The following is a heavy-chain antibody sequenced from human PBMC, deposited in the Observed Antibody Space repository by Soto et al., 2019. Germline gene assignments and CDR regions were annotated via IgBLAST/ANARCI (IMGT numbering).Heavy chain of an antibody. CDR2: IKTDGSSI. Sequence: EVQLVESGGDLVQPGGSPRLSCAASGFIFSDCWLGWVRQAPGKGLEWVANIKTDGSSIYYVGSVRGRFTISRDNAKNLLHLQMNSLRAEDTAVYYCARHGDYVFDYWGQGTLVTVSS. D-gene: IGHD3-16*01. V-gene: IGHV3-7*02. CDR1: GFIFSDCW. CDR3: ARHGDYVFDY. J-gene: IGHJ4*02.